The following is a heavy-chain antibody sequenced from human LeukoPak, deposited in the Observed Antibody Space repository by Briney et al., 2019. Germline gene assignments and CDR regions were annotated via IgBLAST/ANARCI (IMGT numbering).Heavy chain of an antibody. CDR1: GFTFSSYA. D-gene: IGHD5-18*01. CDR3: AKDTASSWWYFDL. Sequence: GGSLRLSCAASGFTFSSYAMSWVRQAPGKGLEWVSTINGGGVGTYYADSVKGRFTISRDNSKNTLFLQMNSLRAEDTAVYYCAKDTASSWWYFDLWGRGTLVTVSS. CDR2: INGGGVGT. J-gene: IGHJ2*01. V-gene: IGHV3-23*01.